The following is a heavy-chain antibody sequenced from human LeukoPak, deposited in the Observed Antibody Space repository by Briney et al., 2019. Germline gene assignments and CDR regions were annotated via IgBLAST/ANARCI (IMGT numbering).Heavy chain of an antibody. Sequence: ASVKVSCKPSGYTFTGYYMLWVSQAPGHGLEWMGWINPYSGGTNYAQRFQGRVTMTRDTSISTAYMELSRLRSEDTAVYYCARGFLYDSSGYYAPNNFDYWGQGTLVTVSS. D-gene: IGHD3-22*01. CDR3: ARGFLYDSSGYYAPNNFDY. V-gene: IGHV1-2*02. CDR1: GYTFTGYY. CDR2: INPYSGGT. J-gene: IGHJ4*02.